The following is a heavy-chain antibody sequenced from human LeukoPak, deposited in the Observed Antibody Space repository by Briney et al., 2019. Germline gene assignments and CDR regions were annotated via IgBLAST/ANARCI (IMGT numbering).Heavy chain of an antibody. Sequence: PSETLSLTCTVSGDSISSSNYFWGWIRQPPGEGLEWIGSFYYSRATYYHPSLKSRVTISVDTSKNQFSLKLSSVTAADTAVYYCAREYCSGGSCLDAFDIWGQGTMVTVSS. CDR2: FYYSRAT. CDR3: AREYCSGGSCLDAFDI. D-gene: IGHD2-15*01. J-gene: IGHJ3*02. V-gene: IGHV4-39*07. CDR1: GDSISSSNYF.